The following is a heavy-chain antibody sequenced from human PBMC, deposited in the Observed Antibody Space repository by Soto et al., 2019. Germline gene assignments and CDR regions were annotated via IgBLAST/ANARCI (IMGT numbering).Heavy chain of an antibody. J-gene: IGHJ3*01. V-gene: IGHV4-61*01. D-gene: IGHD2-15*01. Sequence: QVQLQESGPGLVKPSETLSLTCTVSGDSVSSGLYYWGWVRQPPGKGLEWMGYIYYSGSTNYYPSLDNRVTMSLDTFKNQFSLGLRSVNAADTAVYYCVRQYSCDCCGGLCYHAFDVWGQGTMVTVSS. CDR2: IYYSGST. CDR3: VRQYSCDCCGGLCYHAFDV. CDR1: GDSVSSGLYY.